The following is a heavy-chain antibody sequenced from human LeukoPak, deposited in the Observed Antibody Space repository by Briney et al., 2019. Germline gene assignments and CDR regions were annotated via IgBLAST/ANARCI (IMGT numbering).Heavy chain of an antibody. V-gene: IGHV1-8*01. CDR1: GYTFTSYD. CDR2: MNPNSGNT. Sequence: ASVKVSCKASGYTFTSYDINWVRQATGQGLEWMGWMNPNSGNTGYAQKFQGRVTITTDESTSTAYMELSSLRSEDTAVYYCASYGFGGVIAFDYWGQGTLVTVSS. CDR3: ASYGFGGVIAFDY. J-gene: IGHJ4*02. D-gene: IGHD3-16*02.